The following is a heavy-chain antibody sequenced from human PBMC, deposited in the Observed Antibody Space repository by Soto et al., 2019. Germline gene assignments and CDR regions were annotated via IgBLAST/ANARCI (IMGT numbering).Heavy chain of an antibody. Sequence: EVQLLESGGGLVQPGGSLRLSCAASGLTFSSYAMSWVRQIPGKGLEWVSGIGSGGGSTYYADSVKGRFTISRDNSKNTLYLQMSSLRAEDTAVYYCANGLNWRFDPWGQGTLVTVSS. J-gene: IGHJ5*02. D-gene: IGHD1-20*01. CDR1: GLTFSSYA. V-gene: IGHV3-23*01. CDR2: IGSGGGST. CDR3: ANGLNWRFDP.